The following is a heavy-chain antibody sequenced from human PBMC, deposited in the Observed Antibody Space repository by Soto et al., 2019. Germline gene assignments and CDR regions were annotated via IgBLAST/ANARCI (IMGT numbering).Heavy chain of an antibody. CDR2: IWYDGSNK. V-gene: IGHV3-33*01. J-gene: IGHJ4*02. Sequence: GGSLRLSCEGSGFTFSSYGMHWVRQAPGKGLEWVAVIWYDGSNKYYADSVKGRFTISRDNSKNTLYLQMSSLRAEDTAVYYCARDSTLDYWGQGTLVTVSS. CDR3: ARDSTLDY. CDR1: GFTFSSYG.